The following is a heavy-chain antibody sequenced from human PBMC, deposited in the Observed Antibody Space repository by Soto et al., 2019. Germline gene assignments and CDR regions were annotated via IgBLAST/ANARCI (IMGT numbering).Heavy chain of an antibody. D-gene: IGHD3-16*01. CDR3: AKDLRWGKIQSVVASQYYYYYGMDV. Sequence: GGSLRLSCAASGFTFSSYAMSWVRQAPGKGLEWVSAISGSGGSTYYADSVKGRFTISRDNSKNTLYLQMNSLRAEDTAVYYCAKDLRWGKIQSVVASQYYYYYGMDVWGQGTTVTVS. CDR1: GFTFSSYA. V-gene: IGHV3-23*01. CDR2: ISGSGGST. J-gene: IGHJ6*02.